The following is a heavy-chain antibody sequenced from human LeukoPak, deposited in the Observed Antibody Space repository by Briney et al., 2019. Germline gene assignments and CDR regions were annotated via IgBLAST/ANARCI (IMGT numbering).Heavy chain of an antibody. D-gene: IGHD2-21*01. CDR2: ISGSGGST. CDR1: GFTYSSYV. J-gene: IGHJ4*02. V-gene: IGHV3-23*01. Sequence: PGGSLRLSCAASGFTYSSYVMSWVRQAPGKGLEWVSAISGSGGSTYYADSVKGRFTISRDNSKNTLYLQMNSLRAEDTAVYYCAKEPHASILWWPHGEVDYWGQGTLVTVSS. CDR3: AKEPHASILWWPHGEVDY.